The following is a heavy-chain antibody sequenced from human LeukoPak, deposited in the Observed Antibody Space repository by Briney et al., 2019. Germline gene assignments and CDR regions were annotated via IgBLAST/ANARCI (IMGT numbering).Heavy chain of an antibody. Sequence: SETLSLTCTVSGGSISSSSHYWGWIRQPPGKGLEWIGSMSYSGITNYNPSLKSRVTVSVDTSKNQFSLKLSSVTAADTAVYYCARVNLGHYDFWSGYYRGDDARGYYFDYWGQGTLVTVSS. CDR3: ARVNLGHYDFWSGYYRGDDARGYYFDY. J-gene: IGHJ4*02. CDR2: MSYSGIT. CDR1: GGSISSSSHY. D-gene: IGHD3-3*01. V-gene: IGHV4-39*07.